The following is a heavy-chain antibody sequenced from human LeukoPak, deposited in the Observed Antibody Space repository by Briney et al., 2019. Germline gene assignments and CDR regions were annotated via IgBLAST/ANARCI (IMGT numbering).Heavy chain of an antibody. CDR2: ISYDGRKK. J-gene: IGHJ4*02. V-gene: IGHV3-30*04. Sequence: GGSLRLSCAASGFTLSTYSMHWVRQAPGKGLEWVAVISYDGRKKYYADSVKGRFTISRDNSKNTLYLQMNSLRAEDTAVYYCAKGPLVGATGVDYWGQGTLVTVSS. CDR1: GFTLSTYS. CDR3: AKGPLVGATGVDY. D-gene: IGHD1-26*01.